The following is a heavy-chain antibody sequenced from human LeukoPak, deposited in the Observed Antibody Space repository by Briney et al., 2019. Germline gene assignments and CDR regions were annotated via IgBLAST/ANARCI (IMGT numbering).Heavy chain of an antibody. CDR2: IYPGDSDT. D-gene: IGHD1-14*01. CDR1: GCSFTSYC. Sequence: EALQIPSKGSGCSFTSYCIGWWRRMPGKAVEGMGLIYPGDSDTRYSPSFQAQVTISADKSVNTAHLQWTNLKASDTAMYYCARKSSPPGTYLADDAFDVWGQGTMVTVSS. V-gene: IGHV5-51*01. CDR3: ARKSSPPGTYLADDAFDV. J-gene: IGHJ3*01.